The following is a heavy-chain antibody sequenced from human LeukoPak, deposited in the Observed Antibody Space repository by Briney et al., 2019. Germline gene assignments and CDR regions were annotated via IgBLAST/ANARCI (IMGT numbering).Heavy chain of an antibody. CDR1: GFTFSDYG. J-gene: IGHJ3*02. CDR3: ARYCSSSSCSAAPKRASDI. Sequence: PGGSLRLSCSGSGFTFSDYGMSWVRQAPGKGLEWVSTIAGSGGNTNYADSVKGRFTISRDNSKSTLSLTMNSLRADDTAVYYCARYCSSSSCSAAPKRASDIWGQGTMVTVSS. D-gene: IGHD2-2*01. V-gene: IGHV3-23*01. CDR2: IAGSGGNT.